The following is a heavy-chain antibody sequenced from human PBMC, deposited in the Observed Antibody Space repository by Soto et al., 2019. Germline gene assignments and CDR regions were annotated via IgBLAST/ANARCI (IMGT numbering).Heavy chain of an antibody. CDR3: ARDVGGWNYFDY. D-gene: IGHD6-19*01. J-gene: IGHJ4*02. CDR2: ISSRSSTI. Sequence: EVQLVESGGGLVQPGGSLRLSCAASGFTFSSYSMNWVRQAPGKGLELVSYISSRSSTIFYADSVKGRFTISRDNAKNSLYMQMSSLRDEDTAVYYCARDVGGWNYFDYWGQGTLVTVSS. V-gene: IGHV3-48*02. CDR1: GFTFSSYS.